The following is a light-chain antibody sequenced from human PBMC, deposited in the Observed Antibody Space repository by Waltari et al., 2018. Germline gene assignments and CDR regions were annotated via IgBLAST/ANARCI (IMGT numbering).Light chain of an antibody. V-gene: IGLV1-47*01. CDR1: SSNIGGNY. CDR2: KNN. CDR3: AAWDDSLSGWV. Sequence: QSVLSQPPSASGTPGQRVTISCSGSSSNIGGNYVYWYQQLPGTAPKLLIYKNNPRPAGVPDRFSASKSGSSGSLAISGVRSEDEADYYCAAWDDSLSGWVFGGGTKVTVL. J-gene: IGLJ3*02.